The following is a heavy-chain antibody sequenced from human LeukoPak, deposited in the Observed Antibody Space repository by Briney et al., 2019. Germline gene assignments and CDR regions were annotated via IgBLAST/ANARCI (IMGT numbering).Heavy chain of an antibody. D-gene: IGHD1-14*01. CDR1: LDSTTSNF. V-gene: IGHV4-4*02. CDR2: ILRSGSH. CDR3: AREILGGFNPGAY. J-gene: IGHJ4*02. Sequence: PSETLSLTCTVSLDSTTSNFWSWVRQPPGKCLEWIGEILRSGSHNYNPPLQSRVTISIDRSRNQIVLELSSVTAADTAFYYCAREILGGFNPGAYWGQGTLVTVSS.